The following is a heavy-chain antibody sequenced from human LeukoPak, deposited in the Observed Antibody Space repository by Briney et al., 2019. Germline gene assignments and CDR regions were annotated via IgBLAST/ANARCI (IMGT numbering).Heavy chain of an antibody. D-gene: IGHD7-27*01. J-gene: IGHJ4*02. Sequence: SGGALRVSCAASGFTLISYGMHWVRQAPDKGLEWVAVISYDGSNKYSAGSVKGRFTISRDNSKNTLYLQMNSMRAEDTAVDYCAKGTGDAGYYFDYWGQGTLVTVSS. CDR1: GFTLISYG. CDR3: AKGTGDAGYYFDY. V-gene: IGHV3-30*18. CDR2: ISYDGSNK.